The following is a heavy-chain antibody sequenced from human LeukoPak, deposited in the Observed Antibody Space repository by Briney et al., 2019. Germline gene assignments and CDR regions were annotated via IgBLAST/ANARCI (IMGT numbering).Heavy chain of an antibody. V-gene: IGHV1-2*02. CDR2: INPNSGGT. D-gene: IGHD6-6*01. J-gene: IGHJ4*02. CDR3: ARDLVEYSSSSAGY. Sequence: ASVKVSCKASGYTFTGYYMHWVRQAPGQGLEWMGWINPNSGGTNYAQKFQGRATMTRDTSISTAYMELSRLRSDDTAVYYCARDLVEYSSSSAGYWGQGTLVTVSS. CDR1: GYTFTGYY.